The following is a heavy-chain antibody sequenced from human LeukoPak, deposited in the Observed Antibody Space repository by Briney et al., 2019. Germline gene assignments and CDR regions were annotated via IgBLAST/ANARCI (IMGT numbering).Heavy chain of an antibody. CDR1: GFIFSSYW. J-gene: IGHJ4*02. Sequence: GGSLRLSCAASGFIFSSYWLSWVRQAPGKGLEWVANIKQDGSEKYYVDSVKGRFTISRDNPKNSVYLQMNSLRVEDTAVYYCARWGRGYSAYDPFDYWGQGTLVTVSS. V-gene: IGHV3-7*01. CDR2: IKQDGSEK. D-gene: IGHD5-12*01. CDR3: ARWGRGYSAYDPFDY.